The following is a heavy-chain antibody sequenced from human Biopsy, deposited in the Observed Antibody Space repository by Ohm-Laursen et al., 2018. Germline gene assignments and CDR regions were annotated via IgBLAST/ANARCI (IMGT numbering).Heavy chain of an antibody. Sequence: ASVKVSCKVSGYTFTSYDITWVRQASGQGPEWIGRLNPVSGNSNFGQKFRGRVTVTSDTSISTAYMELSGLTSDDTATYYCGRAVRNQLLTDPWGQGTLVTVTP. J-gene: IGHJ5*02. CDR3: GRAVRNQLLTDP. D-gene: IGHD1-7*01. CDR1: GYTFTSYD. CDR2: LNPVSGNS. V-gene: IGHV1-8*01.